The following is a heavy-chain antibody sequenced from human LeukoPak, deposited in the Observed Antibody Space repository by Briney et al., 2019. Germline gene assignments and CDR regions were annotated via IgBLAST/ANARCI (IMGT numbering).Heavy chain of an antibody. CDR1: GFTFDDYA. CDR3: AKDNREYYYDTRGNAFDI. CDR2: ISWNGGSI. Sequence: GGSLRLSCAASGFTFDDYAMHWVRQAPGQGLEWVSGISWNGGSIGYADSVKGRFTISRDNAKDSLYLQMNSLRVEDMALYYCAKDNREYYYDTRGNAFDIWGQGTMVTVSS. V-gene: IGHV3-9*03. D-gene: IGHD3-22*01. J-gene: IGHJ3*02.